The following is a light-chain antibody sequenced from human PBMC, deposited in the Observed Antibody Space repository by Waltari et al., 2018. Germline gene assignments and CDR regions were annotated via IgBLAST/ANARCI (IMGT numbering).Light chain of an antibody. V-gene: IGKV1-39*01. J-gene: IGKJ2*01. CDR1: QSISGY. CDR3: QQYGSSVMYT. Sequence: DIQMTQSPSSLSASVGDRVTITCRASQSISGYLNWYQQKPGKAPKLLVYAASSLQSGVPSRFSGSGSGTDFTLTISRLEPEDFAVYYCQQYGSSVMYTFGQGTKLETK. CDR2: AAS.